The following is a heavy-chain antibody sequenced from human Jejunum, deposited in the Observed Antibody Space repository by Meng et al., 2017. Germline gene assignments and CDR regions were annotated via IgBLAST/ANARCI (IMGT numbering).Heavy chain of an antibody. J-gene: IGHJ3*02. CDR2: IFHDGTS. V-gene: IGHV4-38-2*02. CDR1: GYSITNRNY. CDR3: AKHAETSGDDVYNSGAFDI. Sequence: SEPLSPTCIAPGYSITNRNYWAWVRQTPEKGMEWIGSIFHDGTSFSRPSLKSRVIISVDRSQNQFSLKLNSVTAADTALYYCAKHAETSGDDVYNSGAFDIWGQGTMVTVSS. D-gene: IGHD2-21*01.